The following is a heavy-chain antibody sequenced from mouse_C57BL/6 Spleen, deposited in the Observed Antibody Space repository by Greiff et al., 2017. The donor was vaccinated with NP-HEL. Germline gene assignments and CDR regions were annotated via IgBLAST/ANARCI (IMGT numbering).Heavy chain of an antibody. CDR3: ARGGVLLEDYYAMDY. CDR1: GYTFTDYY. J-gene: IGHJ4*01. CDR2: INPYNGGT. Sequence: EVQLQQSGPVLVKPGASVKMSCKASGYTFTDYYMNWVKQSHGKSLEWIGVINPYNGGTSYNQKFKGKATLTVDKSSSTAYMELNSLTSEDSAVYYCARGGVLLEDYYAMDYWGQGTSVTVSS. V-gene: IGHV1-19*01. D-gene: IGHD1-1*01.